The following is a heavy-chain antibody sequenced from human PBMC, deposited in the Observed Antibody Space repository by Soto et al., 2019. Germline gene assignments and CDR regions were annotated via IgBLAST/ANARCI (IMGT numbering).Heavy chain of an antibody. CDR3: AGDGVGGGATIYYFDY. J-gene: IGHJ4*02. CDR2: IIPIFGTA. V-gene: IGHV1-69*06. D-gene: IGHD1-26*01. Sequence: QVQLVQSGAEVKKPGSSVKVSCKASGGTFSSYAISWVRQAPGQGLEWMGGIIPIFGTANYAQKFQGRVTITADKSTSPAYMELSSLRSEERAVYYCAGDGVGGGATIYYFDYWGQGTLVTVSS. CDR1: GGTFSSYA.